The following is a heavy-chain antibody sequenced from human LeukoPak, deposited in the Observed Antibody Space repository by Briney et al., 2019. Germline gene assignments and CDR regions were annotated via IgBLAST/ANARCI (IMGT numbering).Heavy chain of an antibody. V-gene: IGHV4-61*02. CDR1: GGSISSSSYY. J-gene: IGHJ5*02. CDR3: ARESSGWGTNWFDP. CDR2: IYTSGST. Sequence: SETLSLTCTVSGGSISSSSYYWSWIRQPAGKGLEWIGRIYTSGSTNYNPSLKSRVTISVDTSKNQFSLKLSSVTAADTAVYYCARESSGWGTNWFDPWGQGTLVTVSS. D-gene: IGHD6-19*01.